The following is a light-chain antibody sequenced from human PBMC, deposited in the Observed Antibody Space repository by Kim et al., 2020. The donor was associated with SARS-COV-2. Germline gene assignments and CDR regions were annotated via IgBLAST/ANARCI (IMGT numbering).Light chain of an antibody. J-gene: IGKJ1*01. CDR1: QTVTSNY. CDR3: QQYGSSPAT. Sequence: SPGERATRSCRASQTVTSNYLAWYQQKPGQAPRLLIYGASSRATGISDRFSGSGSGTDFTLTISRLEPEDVAVYYCQQYGSSPATFGQGTKVEIK. CDR2: GAS. V-gene: IGKV3-20*01.